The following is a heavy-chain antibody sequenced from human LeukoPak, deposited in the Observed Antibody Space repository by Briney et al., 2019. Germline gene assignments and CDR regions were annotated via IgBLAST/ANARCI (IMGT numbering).Heavy chain of an antibody. D-gene: IGHD3-22*01. CDR1: GFTFSSYW. CDR3: ARAPSEIGGYYPEYFRH. V-gene: IGHV3-74*01. Sequence: GGSLRLSCAASGFTFSSYWMHWVRQAPGKGLVWVSRIKGDGNTNYADSVKGRFTISRDNPKNTISLQMNSLRAEDTGVYYCARAPSEIGGYYPEYFRHWGQGTLVTVSS. J-gene: IGHJ1*01. CDR2: IKGDGNT.